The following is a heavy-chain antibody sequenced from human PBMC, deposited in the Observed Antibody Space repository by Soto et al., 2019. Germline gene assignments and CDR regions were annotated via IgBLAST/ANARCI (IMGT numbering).Heavy chain of an antibody. V-gene: IGHV4-61*01. CDR3: AKRYSSGFDF. J-gene: IGHJ4*02. CDR1: GGSVISVNYY. D-gene: IGHD6-19*01. CDR2: IYYSGST. Sequence: SETLSLTCTVSGGSVISVNYYWIWIRQPPGKGLEWIGYIYYSGSTNYNPSLKSRVTISVETSKNQFSLKLRSVTAADTAVYYCAKRYSSGFDFWGQGTLVTVSS.